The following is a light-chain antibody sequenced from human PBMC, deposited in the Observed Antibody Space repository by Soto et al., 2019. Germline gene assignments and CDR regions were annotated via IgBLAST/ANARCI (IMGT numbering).Light chain of an antibody. CDR1: QSINGW. CDR3: QQYNSYPLT. J-gene: IGKJ4*01. CDR2: KAS. V-gene: IGKV1-5*03. Sequence: DIQLTQSPSTLSASVGDRVTITCRASQSINGWLAWYQQKPGQAPNLLIYKASTLESGVPSRFSGSGSGTAFTLTISSLHPDDFATYYCQQYNSYPLTFGGGTKVDIK.